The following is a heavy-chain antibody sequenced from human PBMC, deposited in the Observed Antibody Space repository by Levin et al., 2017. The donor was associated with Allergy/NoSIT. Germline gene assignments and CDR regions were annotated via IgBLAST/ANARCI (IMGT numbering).Heavy chain of an antibody. CDR2: IVSDGGST. CDR1: GFTFNTYA. J-gene: IGHJ5*01. D-gene: IGHD2-21*02. V-gene: IGHV3-23*01. Sequence: GGSLRLSCAASGFTFNTYAMTWVRQAPGKGLEWVSSIVSDGGSTNYADSVKGRFTISRDNSKNTLYLQMNSLRAVDTAVYYCAKVPSIYCGGDCWWFDSWGQGTLVTVSS. CDR3: AKVPSIYCGGDCWWFDS.